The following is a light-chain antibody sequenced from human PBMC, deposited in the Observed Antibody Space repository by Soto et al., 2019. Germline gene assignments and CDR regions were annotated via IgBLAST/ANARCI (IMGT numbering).Light chain of an antibody. V-gene: IGKV3-20*01. CDR2: STS. Sequence: PGERATLSCRASQSVSSNLAWYRQKPGQPPRLLIYSTSGRATGIPDRFSGSGSGTDFTLTISSLEPEDSAVYYCQQYVSSPRTFGQGTKVDIK. CDR1: QSVSSN. J-gene: IGKJ1*01. CDR3: QQYVSSPRT.